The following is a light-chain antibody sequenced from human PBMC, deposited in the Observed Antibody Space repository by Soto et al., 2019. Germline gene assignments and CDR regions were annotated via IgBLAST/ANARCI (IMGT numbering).Light chain of an antibody. J-gene: IGKJ1*01. V-gene: IGKV3-20*01. Sequence: EIVFTQSPGTLSFSPGERATLFCRASQSVAISQVAWYQQKPGQAPRLLIGASRRATDLPDRFSASGSGTDFPLTISRLEDEDVADYYCQYFTTSPLTFGRGTKVEIK. CDR3: QYFTTSPLT. CDR1: QSVAISQ. CDR2: GAS.